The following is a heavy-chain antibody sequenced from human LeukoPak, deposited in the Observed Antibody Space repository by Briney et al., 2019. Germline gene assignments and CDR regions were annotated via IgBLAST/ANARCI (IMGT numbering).Heavy chain of an antibody. V-gene: IGHV3-23*01. D-gene: IGHD5-12*01. J-gene: IGHJ2*01. CDR3: ARGQYSPSYWYFDL. Sequence: PGGSLRLSCAASGLAFNYFAMTWVRQAPGKGLEWVSAVTTTGTTYYADSVKGRFSISRDDSKNTVYLEMHSLRVEDTAIFYCARGQYSPSYWYFDLWGRGTLVTVSS. CDR1: GLAFNYFA. CDR2: VTTTGTT.